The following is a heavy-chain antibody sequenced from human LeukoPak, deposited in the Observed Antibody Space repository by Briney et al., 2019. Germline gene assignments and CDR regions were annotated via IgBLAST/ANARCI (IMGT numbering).Heavy chain of an antibody. CDR2: IYHTATT. CDR3: ARTPARSGWAYYFDY. Sequence: SETLSLTCAVSGDSIRSDRWNWIRQNPGKGLEWIGYIYHTATTNYNHSFRTRVTMSLDTSNNQFSLRLTSVTAADTAVYYCARTPARSGWAYYFDYWGQGALVTVSS. D-gene: IGHD6-19*01. V-gene: IGHV4-4*09. J-gene: IGHJ4*02. CDR1: GDSIRSDR.